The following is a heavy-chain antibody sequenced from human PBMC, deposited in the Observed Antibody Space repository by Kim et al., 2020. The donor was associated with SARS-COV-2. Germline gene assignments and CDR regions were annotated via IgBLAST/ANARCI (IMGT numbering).Heavy chain of an antibody. D-gene: IGHD2-2*01. J-gene: IGHJ6*03. Sequence: SETLSLTCTVSGGSISSYYWSWIRQPPGKGLEWIGYIYYSGSTNYNPSLKSRVTISVDTSKNQFSLKLSSVTAADTAVYYCARRGYCSSTSCPHIRGGYYYYMDVWGKGTTVTVSS. CDR2: IYYSGST. V-gene: IGHV4-59*08. CDR1: GGSISSYY. CDR3: ARRGYCSSTSCPHIRGGYYYYMDV.